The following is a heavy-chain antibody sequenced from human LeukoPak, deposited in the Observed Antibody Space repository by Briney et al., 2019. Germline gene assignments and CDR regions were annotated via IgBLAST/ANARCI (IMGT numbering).Heavy chain of an antibody. CDR3: ARGANLVGATPPEFFDY. V-gene: IGHV4-61*02. CDR2: IYTSGST. Sequence: SQTLSLTCTVSGGSISSGSYYWSWIRQPAGKGLEWIGRIYTSGSTNYNPSLKSRVTISVDTSKNQFSLKLSSVTAADTAVYYCARGANLVGATPPEFFDYWGQGTLVTVSS. D-gene: IGHD1-26*01. J-gene: IGHJ4*02. CDR1: GGSISSGSYY.